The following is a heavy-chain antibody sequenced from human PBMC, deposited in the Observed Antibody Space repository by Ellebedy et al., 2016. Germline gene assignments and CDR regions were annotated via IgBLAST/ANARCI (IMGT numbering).Heavy chain of an antibody. Sequence: GGSLRLSCAASGFTFSSYSMNWVRQAPGKGLEWVSSISSSSSYIYYADSVKGRFTISRDNAKNSLYLQMNSLRAEDTAVYYCARDLGGYCSGGSCSNGDYWGQGTLVTVSS. CDR1: GFTFSSYS. D-gene: IGHD2-15*01. V-gene: IGHV3-21*01. CDR2: ISSSSSYI. J-gene: IGHJ4*02. CDR3: ARDLGGYCSGGSCSNGDY.